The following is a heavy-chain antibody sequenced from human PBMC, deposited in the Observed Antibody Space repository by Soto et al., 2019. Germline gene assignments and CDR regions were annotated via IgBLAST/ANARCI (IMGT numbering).Heavy chain of an antibody. D-gene: IGHD2-15*01. CDR3: ARYMIGGRYGMDV. Sequence: LSLTCTVSGGSISSGGYYWSWIRQHPGKGLEWIGYIYYSGSTYYNPSLKSRVTISVDTSKNQFSLKLSSVTAADTGVYYCARYMIGGRYGMDVWGQGTTVTVSS. J-gene: IGHJ6*02. CDR1: GGSISSGGYY. V-gene: IGHV4-31*03. CDR2: IYYSGST.